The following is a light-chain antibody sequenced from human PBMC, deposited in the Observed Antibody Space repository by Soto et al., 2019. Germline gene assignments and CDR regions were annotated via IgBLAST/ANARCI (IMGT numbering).Light chain of an antibody. J-gene: IGKJ3*01. V-gene: IGKV3-20*01. CDR2: GAS. Sequence: EIVLTQSPGTLSLSPGETAILSCRASQSVSSSDLAWYQQKPGQAPRLLIHGASSRATGIPDRFSGGGSGTDFTLTISRLEPEDFAVYYCQKCGMSPPTTFGPGTKVDIK. CDR3: QKCGMSPPTT. CDR1: QSVSSSD.